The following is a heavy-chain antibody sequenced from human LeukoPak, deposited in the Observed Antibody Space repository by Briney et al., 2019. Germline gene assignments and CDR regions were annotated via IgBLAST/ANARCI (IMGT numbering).Heavy chain of an antibody. Sequence: GGSLRLSCAASGFTVSSNYMSWVRQAPGKGLEWVSVIYSGGSTCYADSVKGRFTISRDNSKNTLYLQMNSLRAEDTAVYYCARDDSSWYFAFDYWGQGTLVTVSS. CDR3: ARDDSSWYFAFDY. CDR2: IYSGGST. V-gene: IGHV3-66*01. J-gene: IGHJ4*02. CDR1: GFTVSSNY. D-gene: IGHD6-13*01.